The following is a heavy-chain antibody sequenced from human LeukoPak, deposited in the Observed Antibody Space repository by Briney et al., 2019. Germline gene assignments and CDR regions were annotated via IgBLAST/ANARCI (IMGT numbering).Heavy chain of an antibody. V-gene: IGHV3-64*04. CDR1: GFTFSSYA. J-gene: IGHJ4*02. Sequence: GGSLRLSCSASGFTFSSYALQWVRQAPGKGLKYVSAISTDGHSTYYADSVKGRFTISRDNAKNSLYLQMNSLRAEDTAVYYCAAYSGLDSWGQGTLVTVSS. D-gene: IGHD2-15*01. CDR2: ISTDGHST. CDR3: AAYSGLDS.